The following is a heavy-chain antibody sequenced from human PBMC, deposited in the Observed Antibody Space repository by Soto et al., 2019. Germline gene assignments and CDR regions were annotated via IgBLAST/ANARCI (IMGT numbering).Heavy chain of an antibody. V-gene: IGHV4-30-2*01. J-gene: IGHJ5*02. CDR2: IYHSGNI. CDR3: ARLYNYSGYNWFDP. D-gene: IGHD1-1*01. CDR1: GGSISSGGYS. Sequence: SETLSLTCTVSGGSISSGGYSWSWIRQPPGKGLEGIGYIYHSGNIYYNPSLKSRVTISVDRSKNQFSLKLSSVTAADTAVYYCARLYNYSGYNWFDPWGQGTLVTVSS.